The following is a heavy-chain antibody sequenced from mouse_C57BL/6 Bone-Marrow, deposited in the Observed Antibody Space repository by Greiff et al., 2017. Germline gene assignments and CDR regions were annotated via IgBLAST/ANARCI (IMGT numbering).Heavy chain of an antibody. V-gene: IGHV1-5*01. CDR3: TRVAYGYLIWDYAMDY. Sequence: VQLKQSGTVLARPGASVKMSCKTSGYTFTSYWMHWVKQRPGQGLEWIGAIYPGNSDTSYNQKFKGKATMTAVTSASTAYMELSSLTNEDSAVKYWTRVAYGYLIWDYAMDYWGRGTSATVTS. CDR2: IYPGNSDT. D-gene: IGHD2-2*01. CDR1: GYTFTSYW. J-gene: IGHJ4*01.